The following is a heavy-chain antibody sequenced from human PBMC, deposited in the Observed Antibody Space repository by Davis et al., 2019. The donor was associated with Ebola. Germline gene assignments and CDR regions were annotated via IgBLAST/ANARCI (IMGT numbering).Heavy chain of an antibody. CDR2: ISSSSSYI. D-gene: IGHD1-26*01. J-gene: IGHJ4*02. V-gene: IGHV3-21*01. CDR1: GFTFSSYS. Sequence: GGSLRLSCAASGFTFSSYSMNWVRQAPGKGLEWVSSISSSSSYIYYADSVKGRFTISRDNARNSVYLQLNSLTDEDTAVYFCAREGYTGYVRISGSYYADYWGQGTLVTVSS. CDR3: AREGYTGYVRISGSYYADY.